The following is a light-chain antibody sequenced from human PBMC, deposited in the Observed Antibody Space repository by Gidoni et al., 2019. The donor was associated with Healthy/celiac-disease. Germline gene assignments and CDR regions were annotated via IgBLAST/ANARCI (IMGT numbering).Light chain of an antibody. V-gene: IGLV3-1*01. CDR2: QDS. CDR3: QAWDSSTGV. Sequence: SYELTQPPSVSVSPGQTASIPCSGDKLGDKYACWYQQKPGQSPVLCIYQDSKRPSGIPERFSGSNSGNTATLTISGTQAMDEADYYCQAWDSSTGVFGTGTKVTVL. CDR1: KLGDKY. J-gene: IGLJ1*01.